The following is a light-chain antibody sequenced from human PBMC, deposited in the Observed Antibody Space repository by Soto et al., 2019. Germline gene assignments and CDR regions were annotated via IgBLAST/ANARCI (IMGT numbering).Light chain of an antibody. J-gene: IGLJ1*01. V-gene: IGLV1-40*01. CDR3: QSYDSSLSGSNV. CDR1: SSNIGAGYD. Sequence: QSVLTERRSGSGAPGQRVTISCTGSSSNIGAGYDVHWYQQLPGTAPKLLIYGNSNRPSGVPDRFSGSKSGTSASLAITGLQAEDEADYYCQSYDSSLSGSNVFGTGTKVTVL. CDR2: GNS.